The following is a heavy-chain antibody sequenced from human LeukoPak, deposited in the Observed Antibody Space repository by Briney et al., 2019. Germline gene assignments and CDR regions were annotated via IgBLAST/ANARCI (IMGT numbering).Heavy chain of an antibody. CDR1: GGSINNYY. CDR3: ARGGYYDGSGFSPRHNWFDP. CDR2: IYYSGST. D-gene: IGHD3-22*01. J-gene: IGHJ5*02. V-gene: IGHV4-59*01. Sequence: SEALSLTCTVSGGSINNYYWSWIRQPPGKGLEWIGHIYYSGSTDYNPSLKCRVTLSVDTSKNQFSLKLSSVTAADTAVYYCARGGYYDGSGFSPRHNWFDPWGQGILVTVSS.